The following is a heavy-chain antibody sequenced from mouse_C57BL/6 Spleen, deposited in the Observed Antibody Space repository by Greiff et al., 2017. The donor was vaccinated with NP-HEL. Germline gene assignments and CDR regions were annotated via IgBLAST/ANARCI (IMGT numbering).Heavy chain of an antibody. V-gene: IGHV5-12*01. J-gene: IGHJ4*01. CDR2: ISNGGGST. D-gene: IGHD2-5*01. CDR3: ARGTIVTPYAMDY. CDR1: GFTFSDYY. Sequence: DVHLVESGGGLVQPGGSLKLSCAASGFTFSDYYMYWVRQTPEKRLEWVAYISNGGGSTYYPDTVKGRFTISRDNAKNTLYLQMSRLKSEDTAMYYCARGTIVTPYAMDYWGQGTSVTVSS.